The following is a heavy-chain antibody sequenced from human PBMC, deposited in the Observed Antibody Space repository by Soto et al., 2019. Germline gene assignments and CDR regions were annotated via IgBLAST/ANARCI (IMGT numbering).Heavy chain of an antibody. J-gene: IGHJ4*02. V-gene: IGHV1-3*01. CDR2: INAGNGNT. CDR3: ARYCSGGSCRQYYFDY. D-gene: IGHD2-15*01. CDR1: GYTFTSYA. Sequence: ASVKVSCKASGYTFTSYAMHWVRQAPGQRLEWMGWINAGNGNTKYSQKFQGRVTITRDTSASSAYMELSSLRSEDTAVYYCARYCSGGSCRQYYFDYWGQGTLVTVSS.